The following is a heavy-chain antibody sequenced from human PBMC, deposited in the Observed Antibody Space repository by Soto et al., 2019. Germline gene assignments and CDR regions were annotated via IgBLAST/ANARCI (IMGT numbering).Heavy chain of an antibody. D-gene: IGHD6-19*01. CDR3: ARGPSQWPTPFDY. CDR2: IYYSGST. CDR1: GGSISSGGYY. V-gene: IGHV4-31*03. Sequence: QVQLQESGPGLVKPSQTLSLTCTVSGGSISSGGYYWSWIRQHPGKGLEWIGYIYYSGSTYYNPSLKSRVXXSXDXXKNPFSLKLSSVTAADTAVYYCARGPSQWPTPFDYWGQGTLVTVSS. J-gene: IGHJ4*02.